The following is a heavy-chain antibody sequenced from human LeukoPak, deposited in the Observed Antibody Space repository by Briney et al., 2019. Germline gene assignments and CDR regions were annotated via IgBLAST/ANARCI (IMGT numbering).Heavy chain of an antibody. CDR3: ARDPGGGPKQYYDSTGYYFDY. D-gene: IGHD3-22*01. J-gene: IGHJ4*02. Sequence: GGSLRLSCAASGFTFSTYAMHWVRQAPGKGLECVAVISYDGTTKYYADSVKGRFTISRDNSKNTLDLQMSSLSADDTAVYYCARDPGGGPKQYYDSTGYYFDYWGQGTLVTVSS. CDR2: ISYDGTTK. V-gene: IGHV3-30-3*01. CDR1: GFTFSTYA.